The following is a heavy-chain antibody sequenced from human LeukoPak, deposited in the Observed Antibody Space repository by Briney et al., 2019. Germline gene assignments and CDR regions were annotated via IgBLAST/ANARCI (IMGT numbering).Heavy chain of an antibody. CDR2: ISSSSSYI. Sequence: GGSLILSCAASGFTFSSYSMNWVRQAPGKGLEWVSSISSSSSYIYYADSVKGRFTISRDNAKNSLYLQMNSLRAEDTAVYYCAREWLYYYDSSGYYYGSEYFQHWGQGTLVTVSS. CDR1: GFTFSSYS. J-gene: IGHJ1*01. CDR3: AREWLYYYDSSGYYYGSEYFQH. V-gene: IGHV3-21*01. D-gene: IGHD3-22*01.